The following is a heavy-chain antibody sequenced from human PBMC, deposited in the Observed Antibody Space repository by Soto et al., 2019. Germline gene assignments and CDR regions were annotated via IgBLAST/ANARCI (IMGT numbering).Heavy chain of an antibody. CDR2: ISSGSSYT. CDR1: AFTFSVYY. CDR3: DKILGYCSGGSCSEAFDI. D-gene: IGHD2-15*01. V-gene: IGHV3-11*06. J-gene: IGHJ3*02. Sequence: GSLLLACSASAFTFSVYYMSWIPQAPGQGLEWVSYISSGSSYTKYADSVKGRFTISRDNAKNSLYLQMNSLRAEDSAVYYCDKILGYCSGGSCSEAFDIWGQGTMATV.